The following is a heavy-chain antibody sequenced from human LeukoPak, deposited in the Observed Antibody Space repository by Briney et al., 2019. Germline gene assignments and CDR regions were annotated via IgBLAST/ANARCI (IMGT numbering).Heavy chain of an antibody. D-gene: IGHD2-2*01. CDR1: GFTFSSYW. CDR3: ARADCSSTSCFQFDY. V-gene: IGHV3-7*03. Sequence: GGSLRLSCAASGFTFSSYWMSWVRQAPGKGLEWVANIKQDGSEKYYVDSVKGRFTISRDNAKNSLYLQMNSQRAEDTAVYYCARADCSSTSCFQFDYWGQGTLVTVSS. CDR2: IKQDGSEK. J-gene: IGHJ4*02.